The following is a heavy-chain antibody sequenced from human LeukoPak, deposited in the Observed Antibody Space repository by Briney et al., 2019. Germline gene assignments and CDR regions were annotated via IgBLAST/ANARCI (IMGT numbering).Heavy chain of an antibody. V-gene: IGHV1-2*02. D-gene: IGHD2-21*02. CDR1: GYTFTGYY. Sequence: GASVKVSCRASGYTFTGYYMHWVRQAPGQGLEWMGWINPNSGDTNYSQKFQGRVTMTRDASISTAYMELNRLTSDDTAVYYCARGPVVVVTAIPLLDRWGQGTLVTVSS. CDR2: INPNSGDT. CDR3: ARGPVVVVTAIPLLDR. J-gene: IGHJ4*02.